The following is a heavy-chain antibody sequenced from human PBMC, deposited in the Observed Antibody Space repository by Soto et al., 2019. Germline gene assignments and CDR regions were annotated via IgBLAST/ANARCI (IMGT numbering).Heavy chain of an antibody. Sequence: QVQLQESGPGLVKPSGTLSLTCAVSGASISGSNWWTWVRQPPGKGLEWIGEIWHSGTSNYNPSLERRVSISVDQSKNQFSRKLSSVTAADTAVYYCARGRKANYYHSGIYFKTDLFDPLGQGALVTGST. D-gene: IGHD3-10*01. CDR2: IWHSGTS. J-gene: IGHJ5*02. V-gene: IGHV4-4*02. CDR3: ARGRKANYYHSGIYFKTDLFDP. CDR1: GASISGSNW.